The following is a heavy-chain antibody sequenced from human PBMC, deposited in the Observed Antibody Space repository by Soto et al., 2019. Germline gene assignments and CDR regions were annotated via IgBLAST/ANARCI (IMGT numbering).Heavy chain of an antibody. CDR3: ARDFGYDDV. D-gene: IGHD3-22*01. Sequence: GGSLRLSCAASGFTFSGSAMHWVRQAPGKGLEWVSHIGGARSTAIYYADSVKGRFTISRDNAENSLFLQLNSLRDEDTAVYYCARDFGYDDVWGQGTTVTVSS. CDR1: GFTFSGSA. CDR2: IGGARSTAI. J-gene: IGHJ6*02. V-gene: IGHV3-48*02.